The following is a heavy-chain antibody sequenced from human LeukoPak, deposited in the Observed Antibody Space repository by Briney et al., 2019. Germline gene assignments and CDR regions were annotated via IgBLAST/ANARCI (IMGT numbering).Heavy chain of an antibody. D-gene: IGHD1-20*01. CDR1: GFTFRSYS. CDR3: ARDQHNWNADY. CDR2: ISSSGSYI. J-gene: IGHJ4*02. V-gene: IGHV3-21*01. Sequence: GGSLRLSCAASGFTFRSYSMNWVRQAPGKGLEWVSSISSSGSYIYYADSVKGRFTISRDNAKNSLYLQMNSLRAEDTAVYYCARDQHNWNADYWGQGTLVTVSS.